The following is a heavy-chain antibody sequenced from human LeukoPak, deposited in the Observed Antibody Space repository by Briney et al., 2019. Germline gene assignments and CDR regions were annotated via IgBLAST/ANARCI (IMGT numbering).Heavy chain of an antibody. CDR1: GFTFSHYA. CDR3: AKAFSAWACEY. V-gene: IGHV3-23*01. J-gene: IGHJ4*02. Sequence: GGSLRLSCAAAGFTFSHYAMTWVRQAPGKGLEWVSSINTGGGTYYAASVKGRFTISRDDSKNTLYLQMDSLRAEDTAVYYCAKAFSAWACEYRGQGTLVTVSS. D-gene: IGHD6-19*01. CDR2: INTGGGT.